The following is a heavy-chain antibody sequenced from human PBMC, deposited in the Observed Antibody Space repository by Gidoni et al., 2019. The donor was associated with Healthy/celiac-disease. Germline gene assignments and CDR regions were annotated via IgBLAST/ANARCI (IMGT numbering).Heavy chain of an antibody. CDR3: ARSKGTWPNNWFDP. CDR1: GGSISSYY. D-gene: IGHD1-1*01. Sequence: QVQPQQSGPGLVKPSETLSLTCTGSGGSISSYYWSWIRQPPGKGLEWIGYIDYSGSTNYNPPLKSRVTISVDTSKNQFSLKLSSVTAADTAVYYCARSKGTWPNNWFDPWGQVTLVTVSS. J-gene: IGHJ5*02. CDR2: IDYSGST. V-gene: IGHV4-59*01.